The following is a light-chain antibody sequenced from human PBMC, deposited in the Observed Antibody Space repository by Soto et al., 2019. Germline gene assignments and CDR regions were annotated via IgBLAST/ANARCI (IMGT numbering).Light chain of an antibody. CDR1: SSDVGTSKY. CDR3: SSATSSSTLV. J-gene: IGLJ2*01. V-gene: IGLV2-14*01. CDR2: EAS. Sequence: QSALTQPASLSGAPGQSITISCTGTSSDVGTSKYVSWYQQHPGRAPKLMIDEASSRPSGISNRFSGSKSGNTASLTISGLQAEDEADYYCSSATSSSTLVFGGGTKLTVL.